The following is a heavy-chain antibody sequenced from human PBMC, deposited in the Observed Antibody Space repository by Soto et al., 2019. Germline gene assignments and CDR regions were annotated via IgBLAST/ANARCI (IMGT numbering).Heavy chain of an antibody. CDR2: VNHSGIT. J-gene: IGHJ6*02. V-gene: IGHV4-34*01. CDR3: ARGKPSGYRFGPRNFFYYGMDV. CDR1: SGSLTDHY. D-gene: IGHD5-18*01. Sequence: SETLSLTCGVFSGSLTDHYWTWIRQTPGKGLEWIGEVNHSGITDYNPSLKSRVTLSLDTSKNQFSLKVTALTAADTAVYYCARGKPSGYRFGPRNFFYYGMDVWGPGTTVTVSS.